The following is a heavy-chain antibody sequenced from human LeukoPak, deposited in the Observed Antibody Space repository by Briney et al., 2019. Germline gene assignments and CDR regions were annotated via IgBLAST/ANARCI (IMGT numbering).Heavy chain of an antibody. V-gene: IGHV3-23*01. Sequence: GGSLRLSCAASGFTFSSYAMSWVRQAPEKGLEWVSAISGSGGSTYYADSVKGRFTISRDNSKNTLYLQMNSLRAEDTAVYYCAKRLYMTTVVSHWGQGTLVTVSS. CDR2: ISGSGGST. CDR3: AKRLYMTTVVSH. D-gene: IGHD4-23*01. CDR1: GFTFSSYA. J-gene: IGHJ4*02.